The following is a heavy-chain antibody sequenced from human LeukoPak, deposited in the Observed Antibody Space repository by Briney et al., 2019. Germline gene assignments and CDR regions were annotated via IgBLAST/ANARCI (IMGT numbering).Heavy chain of an antibody. D-gene: IGHD2-2*01. Sequence: PGGSLRLSCTVSGFTVSSNSMSWVRQAPGKGLEWVSSISSSSSYIYYADSVKGRFTISRDNAKNSLYLQMNSLRAEDTAVYYCARDVDSVVPAAMPYWGQGTLVTVSS. CDR2: ISSSSSYI. CDR3: ARDVDSVVPAAMPY. V-gene: IGHV3-21*01. J-gene: IGHJ4*02. CDR1: GFTVSSNS.